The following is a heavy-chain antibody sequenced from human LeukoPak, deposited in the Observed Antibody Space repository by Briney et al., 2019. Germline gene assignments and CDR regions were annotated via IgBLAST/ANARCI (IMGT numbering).Heavy chain of an antibody. CDR3: AKDEEASYGAN. CDR2: IKQDGSEK. Sequence: PGGSLRLSCAASGFTFSNYWMSWVRQAPEKGLEWVANIKQDGSEKYYVDSVKGRFTISRDDAENSLYLQMNSLRAEDTAVYYCAKDEEASYGANWGQGTLVTVSS. CDR1: GFTFSNYW. D-gene: IGHD4/OR15-4a*01. V-gene: IGHV3-7*01. J-gene: IGHJ4*02.